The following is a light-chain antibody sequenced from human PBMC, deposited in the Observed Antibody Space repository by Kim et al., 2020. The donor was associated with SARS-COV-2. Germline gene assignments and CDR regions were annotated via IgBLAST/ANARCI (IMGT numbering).Light chain of an antibody. J-gene: IGLJ1*01. CDR1: SSDVGAYNY. CDR2: DVT. V-gene: IGLV2-14*03. CDR3: NSYTTSRTYV. Sequence: QSALTKPASVSGSPGQSITMSCTGTSSDVGAYNYVSWYQQHPGRDPKLVIYDVTNRPSGVSNRFSASKSGNTASLTISGLQAEDEADYFCNSYTTSRTYVFGSGTKVTVL.